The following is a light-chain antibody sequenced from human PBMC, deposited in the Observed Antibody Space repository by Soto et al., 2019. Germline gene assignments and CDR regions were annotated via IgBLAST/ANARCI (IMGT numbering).Light chain of an antibody. V-gene: IGKV3D-20*02. CDR2: GAS. Sequence: EVVLTQSPGTLSLSPGERATLSCRASQSVSSSYLAWYQQKPGQAPRLLIYGASSRATGIPDRFSGNGTGTDFTLTISRLEPEDFAVYYCQQRSSWPITFGQGTRLAIK. J-gene: IGKJ5*01. CDR3: QQRSSWPIT. CDR1: QSVSSSY.